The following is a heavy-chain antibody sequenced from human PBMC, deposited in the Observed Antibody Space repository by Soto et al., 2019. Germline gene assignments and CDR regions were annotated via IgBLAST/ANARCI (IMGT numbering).Heavy chain of an antibody. CDR3: AGSPTVYGVVNLGTE. CDR2: IYHSGST. V-gene: IGHV4-4*02. D-gene: IGHD3-3*01. CDR1: GASISSSNW. Sequence: QVQLQESGPGLVKPSGTLSLTCAVSGASISSSNWWRWARQPPGKGLEWVGEIYHSGSTNYHPSLKNRVIKAVDNSQNGFSQRLTAVTAADTAAQSCAGSPTVYGVVNLGTEWGQGTLVTVSS. J-gene: IGHJ4*02.